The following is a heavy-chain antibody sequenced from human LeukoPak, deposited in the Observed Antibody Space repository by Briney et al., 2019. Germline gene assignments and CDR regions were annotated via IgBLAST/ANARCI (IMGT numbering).Heavy chain of an antibody. V-gene: IGHV4-39*01. CDR3: ARRWVVGATTDY. D-gene: IGHD1-26*01. J-gene: IGHJ4*02. Sequence: SETLSLTCTVSGGSISSSSYYWGWIRQPPGKGLEWIGSIYYSGSTYYNPSLKSRVTISVDTSKNQSSLKLSSVTAADTAVYYCARRWVVGATTDYWGQGTLVTVSS. CDR2: IYYSGST. CDR1: GGSISSSSYY.